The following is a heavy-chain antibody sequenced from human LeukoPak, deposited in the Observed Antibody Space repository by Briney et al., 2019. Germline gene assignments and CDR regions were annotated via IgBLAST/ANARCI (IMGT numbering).Heavy chain of an antibody. Sequence: GRSLRLSCAASGFTLEDFGMTWVRHGPGKGLEWVSGVNWNGVKTHYADSVKGRFTISRDNAKNTLYLEMNSLRVDDTALYHCARDSGIWFGTRDAFDIWGQGTMVTVS. CDR3: ARDSGIWFGTRDAFDI. CDR1: GFTLEDFG. J-gene: IGHJ3*02. D-gene: IGHD3-10*01. V-gene: IGHV3-20*01. CDR2: VNWNGVKT.